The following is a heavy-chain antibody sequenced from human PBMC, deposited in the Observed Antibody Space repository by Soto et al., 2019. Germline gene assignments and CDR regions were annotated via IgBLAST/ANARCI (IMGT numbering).Heavy chain of an antibody. CDR3: ARGIATGQLDP. CDR1: GFTFSSYG. V-gene: IGHV3-30*03. J-gene: IGHJ5*02. CDR2: ISYGGSNK. Sequence: GGSLRLSCAASGFTFSSYGMHWVRQAPGKGLEWVAVISYGGSNKYYADSVKGRFTISRDNSASTAYMDLSSLRSEDTAVYYCARGIATGQLDPWGQGTPVTVSS. D-gene: IGHD2-15*01.